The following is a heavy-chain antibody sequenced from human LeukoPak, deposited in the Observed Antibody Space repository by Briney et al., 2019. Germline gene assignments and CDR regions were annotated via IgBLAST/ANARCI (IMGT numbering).Heavy chain of an antibody. J-gene: IGHJ4*02. CDR3: ARGNPYGSGSYLAY. CDR2: ISSSSSTI. D-gene: IGHD3-10*01. Sequence: HSGGSLRLSCAASGFTFSSYSMNWVRQAPGKGLEWVSYISSSSSTIYYADSVKGRFTISRDNAKNSLYLQMNSLRAEDTAVYYCARGNPYGSGSYLAYWGQGTLVTVSS. CDR1: GFTFSSYS. V-gene: IGHV3-48*01.